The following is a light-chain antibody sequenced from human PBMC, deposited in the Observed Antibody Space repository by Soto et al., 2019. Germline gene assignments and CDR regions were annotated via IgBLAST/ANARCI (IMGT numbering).Light chain of an antibody. CDR3: QQLSNSLMST. CDR2: GAS. CDR1: HSISSF. Sequence: DFQLTQSPSSLSASVGDRVTITCRASHSISSFLNWYQQKPGKAPRLLIYGASSLQRGVPSRFSGSGSGTESTLTISSLQPEDSATYYCQQLSNSLMSTFGRGTHLEIK. V-gene: IGKV1-39*01. J-gene: IGKJ2*01.